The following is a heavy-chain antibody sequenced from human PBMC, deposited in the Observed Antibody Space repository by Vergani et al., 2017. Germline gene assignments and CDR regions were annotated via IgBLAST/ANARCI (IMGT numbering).Heavy chain of an antibody. Sequence: EEQLVESGGGLVKPGGSLRLSCAASRFTFSSYSMNWVRQAPGRGLEWVSSISSSGAYIYYADSVKGRFTVSRDNAKNSLYLQMNSLRAEDKAVYYCARGRSGDYDFMTGTDPLTWGQGTLVTVSS. J-gene: IGHJ4*02. CDR1: RFTFSSYS. CDR2: ISSSGAYI. D-gene: IGHD3-9*01. V-gene: IGHV3-21*01. CDR3: ARGRSGDYDFMTGTDPLT.